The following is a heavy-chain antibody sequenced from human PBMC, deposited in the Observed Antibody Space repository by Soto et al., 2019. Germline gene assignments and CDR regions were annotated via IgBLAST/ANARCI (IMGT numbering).Heavy chain of an antibody. D-gene: IGHD6-13*01. V-gene: IGHV3-23*01. Sequence: GSLRLSCAASGFTFSSYAMSWVRQAPGKGLEWVSAISGSGGSTYYADSVKGRFTISRDNSKNTLYLQMNSLRAEDTAVYYCAKTNSIAAAVTYKGDAFDIWGQGTMVTVSS. CDR1: GFTFSSYA. J-gene: IGHJ3*02. CDR2: ISGSGGST. CDR3: AKTNSIAAAVTYKGDAFDI.